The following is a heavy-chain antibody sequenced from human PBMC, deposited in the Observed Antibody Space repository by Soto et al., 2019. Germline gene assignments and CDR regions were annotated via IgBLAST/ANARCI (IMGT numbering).Heavy chain of an antibody. J-gene: IGHJ5*02. CDR1: GWSISSYY. D-gene: IGHD3-10*01. V-gene: IGHV4-59*08. CDR2: IYYRANP. CDR3: ARAYYYGSGSYNWFDP. Sequence: SETLSLTCTVSGWSISSYYWSWIRQPPGKGLEWIGYIYYRANPNYNPSLKSRVTISQDTSKNRFSLKLSSVTAADTAVYYCARAYYYGSGSYNWFDPWGQGTLVTVS.